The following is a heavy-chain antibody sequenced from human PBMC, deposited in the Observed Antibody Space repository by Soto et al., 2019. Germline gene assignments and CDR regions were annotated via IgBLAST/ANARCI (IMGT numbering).Heavy chain of an antibody. Sequence: EVQLLDSGGGLVQPGGSLRLSCAASGFTFSSYAMNWVRQAPGKGLEWVSVISGSGGSTYYADSVKGRFTISRDNSKNTLYLQMNSLSAEDTAVYYCARGGTGTYFDYWGQGTVVTVS. J-gene: IGHJ4*02. CDR1: GFTFSSYA. V-gene: IGHV3-23*01. CDR3: ARGGTGTYFDY. CDR2: ISGSGGST. D-gene: IGHD6-13*01.